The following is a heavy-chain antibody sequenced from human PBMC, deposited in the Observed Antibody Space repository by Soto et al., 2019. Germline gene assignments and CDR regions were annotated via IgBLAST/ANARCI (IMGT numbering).Heavy chain of an antibody. CDR1: GYSFTSYW. CDR2: IYPGDSDT. D-gene: IGHD3-10*01. CDR3: AALTQHVNYYGSGSYYHNWFDP. V-gene: IGHV5-51*01. J-gene: IGHJ5*02. Sequence: GESLKISCKGSGYSFTSYWIGWVRQMPGKGLEWMGIIYPGDSDTRYSPSFQGQVTISADKSISTAYLQWSSLKASDTAMYYCAALTQHVNYYGSGSYYHNWFDPWGQGTLVTVSS.